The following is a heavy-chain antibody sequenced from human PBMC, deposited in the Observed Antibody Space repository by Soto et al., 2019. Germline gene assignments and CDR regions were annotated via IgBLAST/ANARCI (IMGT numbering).Heavy chain of an antibody. D-gene: IGHD2-15*01. J-gene: IGHJ3*02. CDR3: ATTKDCSGGSCYLGGAFDI. CDR1: GYSLTELS. V-gene: IGHV1-24*01. Sequence: ASVKVSCKVSGYSLTELSIHWVRQAPGEGLEWMGGYDLEKGETIYAQKFQGRVTMTEDSPADTPYMQLRSLRSEDTAVYYCATTKDCSGGSCYLGGAFDIWGQGTMVTVSS. CDR2: YDLEKGET.